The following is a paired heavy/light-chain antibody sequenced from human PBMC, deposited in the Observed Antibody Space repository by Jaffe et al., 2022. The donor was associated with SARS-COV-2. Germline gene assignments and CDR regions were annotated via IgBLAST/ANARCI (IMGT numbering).Heavy chain of an antibody. CDR1: GFTFSSSA. CDR2: LTGNGDNT. V-gene: IGHV3-23*01. CDR3: AMSSFLMYYFDY. D-gene: IGHD2-2*01. Sequence: EVQLLESGGDLVQPGGSLRLSCAASGFTFSSSAMTWVRQAPGKGLEWVSALTGNGDNTYYADSVKGRFTISRDNSKNTLYLQMNILRAEDTALYYCAMSSFLMYYFDYWGQGTLVTVSS. J-gene: IGHJ4*02.
Light chain of an antibody. J-gene: IGKJ5*01. CDR1: QSISNY. Sequence: DIQMTQSPSSLSASVGDRVTITCRASQSISNYLNWYQQKSGKAPKLLIYAASSLQSGVPSRFSGSGSGTDFTLTIISLQPEDFATYYCQQSYSTLPITFGQGTRLEIK. CDR2: AAS. V-gene: IGKV1-39*01. CDR3: QQSYSTLPIT.